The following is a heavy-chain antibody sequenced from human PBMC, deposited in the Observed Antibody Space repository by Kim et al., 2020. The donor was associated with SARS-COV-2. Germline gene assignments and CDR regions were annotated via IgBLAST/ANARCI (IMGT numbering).Heavy chain of an antibody. CDR3: AKGTLRFSFDY. CDR2: T. V-gene: IGHV3-23*01. Sequence: TYYADSVKGRFTISRDNSKNTLYLQMNSLRAEDTAVYYCAKGTLRFSFDYWGQGTLVTVSS. J-gene: IGHJ4*02. D-gene: IGHD5-12*01.